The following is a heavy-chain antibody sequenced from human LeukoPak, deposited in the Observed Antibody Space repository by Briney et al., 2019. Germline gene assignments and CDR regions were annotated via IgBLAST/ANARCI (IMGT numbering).Heavy chain of an antibody. CDR2: LSYDGSNN. Sequence: GGSLRLSCAASGFTFISYGMHWVRQAPGKGLEWVAVLSYDGSNNYYADSVKGRFTISRDNSKNTLYLQMNSLRTEDTAVYYCAKDYTKRARQQLIRDWGQGTLVTVSS. D-gene: IGHD6-13*01. CDR1: GFTFISYG. V-gene: IGHV3-30*18. J-gene: IGHJ4*02. CDR3: AKDYTKRARQQLIRD.